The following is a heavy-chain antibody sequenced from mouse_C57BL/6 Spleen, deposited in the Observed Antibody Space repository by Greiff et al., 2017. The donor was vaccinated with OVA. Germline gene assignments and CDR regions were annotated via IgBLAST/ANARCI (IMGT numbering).Heavy chain of an antibody. CDR2: IDPGDGDT. CDR3: ARGGSYYLDY. J-gene: IGHJ2*01. V-gene: IGHV1-82*01. Sequence: QVQLQQSGPELVKPGASVKISCKASGYAFTSSWLNWVKQRPGRGLEWIGRIDPGDGDTNYNGKFKGKATLTADKSSSTAYMQLSSLTSEDAAVDFCARGGSYYLDYWGQGTTLTVSS. CDR1: GYAFTSSW.